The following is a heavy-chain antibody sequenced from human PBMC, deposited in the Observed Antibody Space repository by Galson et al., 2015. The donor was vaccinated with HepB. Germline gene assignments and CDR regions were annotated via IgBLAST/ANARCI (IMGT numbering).Heavy chain of an antibody. Sequence: SLRVSCAASGFTFSSYSMNWVRQAPGKGLEWVSYISSSSSTIYYADSVKGRFTISRDNAKNTLYLQMNSLRDEDTAVYYCARFQHQCSSGYVLLEGDAFDNWGQGTMVTVSS. J-gene: IGHJ3*02. CDR3: ARFQHQCSSGYVLLEGDAFDN. CDR1: GFTFSSYS. V-gene: IGHV3-48*02. D-gene: IGHD3-22*01. CDR2: ISSSSSTI.